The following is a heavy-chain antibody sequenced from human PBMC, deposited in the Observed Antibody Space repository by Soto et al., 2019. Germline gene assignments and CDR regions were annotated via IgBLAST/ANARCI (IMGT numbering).Heavy chain of an antibody. CDR1: GFTFSSYS. Sequence: EVQLVESGGGLVKPGGSLRLSCAASGFTFSSYSMNWVRQAPGKGLEWVSSISSSSSYIYYADSVKGRFTISRDNAKNSLYLQMNSLRAEDTAVYYCTRGSIVVVVAVSPQDIWGQGTMVTVSS. J-gene: IGHJ3*02. D-gene: IGHD2-15*01. CDR3: TRGSIVVVVAVSPQDI. V-gene: IGHV3-21*01. CDR2: ISSSSSYI.